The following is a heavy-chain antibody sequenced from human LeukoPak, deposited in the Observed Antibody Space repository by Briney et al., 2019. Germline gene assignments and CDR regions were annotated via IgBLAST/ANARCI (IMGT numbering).Heavy chain of an antibody. CDR1: GGSISSSSYY. D-gene: IGHD5-18*01. V-gene: IGHV4-39*01. CDR2: IYYSGST. J-gene: IGHJ4*02. CDR3: ARVGVVQLWPYYFDY. Sequence: SETLSLTCTVSGGSISSSSYYWGWIRQPPGKGLEWIGSIYYSGSTYYNPSLKSRVTISVDTSKNQFSLQLNSVTPEDTAVYYCARVGVVQLWPYYFDYWGQGTLVTVSS.